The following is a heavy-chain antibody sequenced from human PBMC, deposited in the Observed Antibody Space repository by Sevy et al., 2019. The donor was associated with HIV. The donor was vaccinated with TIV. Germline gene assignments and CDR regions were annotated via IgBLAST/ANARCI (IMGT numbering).Heavy chain of an antibody. Sequence: GGSLRLSCVVSGYSFSSYAISWVRQAPGKGLEWVSTINGRGGSKYYADSVKGRFTISRDNPKHTLFLQMINLRVDDTAIYYCARPSARIAAAASGFYDNWGQGTLVTVSS. V-gene: IGHV3-23*01. CDR3: ARPSARIAAAASGFYDN. CDR1: GYSFSSYA. D-gene: IGHD6-13*01. CDR2: INGRGGSK. J-gene: IGHJ4*02.